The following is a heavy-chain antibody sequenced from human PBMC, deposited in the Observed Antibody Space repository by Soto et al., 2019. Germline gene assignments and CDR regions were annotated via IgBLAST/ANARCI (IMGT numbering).Heavy chain of an antibody. CDR2: ISPGDSIT. J-gene: IGHJ4*02. V-gene: IGHV5-51*01. D-gene: IGHD3-3*01. CDR3: VRGSSAHGFALDY. CDR1: GYSFTSYW. Sequence: GESLKISCKGSGYSFTSYWIGWVRQMPEKGLQWMGIISPGDSITKYSPSFQGLVTISADKSLNTAYLQWSSLKASDTAIYYCVRGSSAHGFALDYWGQGTLVTVSS.